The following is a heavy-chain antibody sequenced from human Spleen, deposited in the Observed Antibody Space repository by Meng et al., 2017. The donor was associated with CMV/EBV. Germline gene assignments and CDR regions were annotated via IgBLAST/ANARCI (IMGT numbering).Heavy chain of an antibody. Sequence: SGGYYWSWIRQHPGKGLELIWYIYYSGSTYYNPSLKSRVTISVDTSKNQFSLKLSSVTAADTAVYYCASSIVVVPAAMGIAAAPFDYWGQGTLVTVSS. CDR2: IYYSGST. CDR1: SGGYY. D-gene: IGHD2-2*01. J-gene: IGHJ4*02. CDR3: ASSIVVVPAAMGIAAAPFDY. V-gene: IGHV4-31*02.